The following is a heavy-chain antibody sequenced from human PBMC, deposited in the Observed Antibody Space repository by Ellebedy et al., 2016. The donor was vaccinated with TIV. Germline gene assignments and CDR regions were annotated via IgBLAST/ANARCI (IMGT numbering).Heavy chain of an antibody. D-gene: IGHD3-16*01. CDR3: ARVTFGGVIKED. J-gene: IGHJ4*02. Sequence: MPSETLSLTCTVSGGSISSGGYYWSWIRQHPGKGLEWIGYIYYSGSTYYNPSLKSRVTISVDTSKNQFSLKLSSVTAADTAVYYCARVTFGGVIKEDWGQGTLVTVSS. CDR2: IYYSGST. CDR1: GGSISSGGYY. V-gene: IGHV4-31*03.